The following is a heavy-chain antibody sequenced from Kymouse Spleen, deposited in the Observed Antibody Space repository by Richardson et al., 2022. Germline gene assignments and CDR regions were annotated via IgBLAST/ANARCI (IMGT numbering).Heavy chain of an antibody. CDR3: ARGGSSSGYYYGMDV. CDR2: ISSSSSTI. Sequence: EVQLVESGGGLVQPGGSLRLSCAASGFTFSSYSMNWVRQAPGKGLEWVSYISSSSSTIYYADSVKGRFTISRDNAKNSLYLQMNSLRDEDTAVYYCARGGSSSGYYYGMDVWGQGTTVTVSS. CDR1: GFTFSSYS. V-gene: IGHV3-48*02. D-gene: IGHD6-6*01. J-gene: IGHJ6*02.